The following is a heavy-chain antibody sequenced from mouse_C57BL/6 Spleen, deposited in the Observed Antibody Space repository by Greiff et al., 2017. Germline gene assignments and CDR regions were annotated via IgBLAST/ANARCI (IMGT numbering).Heavy chain of an antibody. CDR3: SRYAVYYGSSWFAY. V-gene: IGHV1-52*01. J-gene: IGHJ3*01. CDR2: IDPSDSET. D-gene: IGHD1-1*01. Sequence: QVQLQQPGAELVRPGSSVKLSCKASGYTFTSYWMHWVKQRPIQGLEWIGNIDPSDSETHYNQQFKDKGTLTVQKSSRTAYMHLSRLTSEDSAVSYCSRYAVYYGSSWFAYWGQGTLVTVSA. CDR1: GYTFTSYW.